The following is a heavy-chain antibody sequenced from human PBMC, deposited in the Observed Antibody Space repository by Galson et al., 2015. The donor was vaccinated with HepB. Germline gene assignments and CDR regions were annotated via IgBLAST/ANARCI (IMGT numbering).Heavy chain of an antibody. D-gene: IGHD1-20*01. J-gene: IGHJ6*02. V-gene: IGHV1-18*04. Sequence: SVKVSCKASGYTFTSYGISWVRQAPGQGLEWMGWISAYNGNTNYAQKLQGRVTMTTDTSTSTAYMELRSLRSDDTAVYYCARDGRVTGTIYYYYGMDVWGQGTTVTVSS. CDR2: ISAYNGNT. CDR1: GYTFTSYG. CDR3: ARDGRVTGTIYYYYGMDV.